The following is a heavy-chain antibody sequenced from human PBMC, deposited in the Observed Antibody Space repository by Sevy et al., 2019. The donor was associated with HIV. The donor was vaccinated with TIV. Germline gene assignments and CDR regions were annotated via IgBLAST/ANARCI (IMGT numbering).Heavy chain of an antibody. J-gene: IGHJ6*02. CDR1: GFTFSSYG. CDR2: ISYDGSNK. D-gene: IGHD3-3*01. CDR3: TQESTNRYYDFWSGYTNYYGMDV. Sequence: GGSLRLSCAASGFTFSSYGMHWVRQAPGKGLEWVAVISYDGSNKYYADSVKGRFTISRDNSKNTLYLQMNSLRAEDTAVYYCTQESTNRYYDFWSGYTNYYGMDVWGQGTTVTVSS. V-gene: IGHV3-30*18.